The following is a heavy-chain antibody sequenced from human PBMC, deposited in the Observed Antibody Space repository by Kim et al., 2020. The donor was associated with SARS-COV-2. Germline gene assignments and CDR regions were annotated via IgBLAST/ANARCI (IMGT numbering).Heavy chain of an antibody. CDR3: ARGGAGLLDY. Sequence: SSRTNPALKGRVTTSVDTSKIQFSLKRSSVTAADTAVYYCARGGAGLLDYWGQGTLVTVSS. J-gene: IGHJ4*02. D-gene: IGHD1-26*01. V-gene: IGHV4-59*09. CDR2: SS.